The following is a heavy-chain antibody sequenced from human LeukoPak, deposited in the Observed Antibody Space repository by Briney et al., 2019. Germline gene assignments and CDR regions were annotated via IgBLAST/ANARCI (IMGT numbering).Heavy chain of an antibody. CDR2: IYYSGST. D-gene: IGHD3-22*01. CDR1: GGSISSGGYY. Sequence: SQTLSLTCTVSGGSISSGGYYWSWIRQHPGKGLEWIGYIYYSGSTYYNPSLKSRVTISVDTSKNQFSLKLSSVTAADTAVYYCARSLEADSRDYYYYYYGMDVWGQGTTVTVSS. CDR3: ARSLEADSRDYYYYYYGMDV. J-gene: IGHJ6*02. V-gene: IGHV4-31*03.